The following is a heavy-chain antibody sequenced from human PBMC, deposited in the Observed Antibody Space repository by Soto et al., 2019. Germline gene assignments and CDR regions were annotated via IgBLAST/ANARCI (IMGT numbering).Heavy chain of an antibody. CDR2: IIPIFGTA. CDR1: GGTFSSYA. CDR3: ARALDDYGDFNWFDP. D-gene: IGHD4-17*01. V-gene: IGHV1-69*12. J-gene: IGHJ5*02. Sequence: QVQLVQSGAEVKKPGSSVKVSCKASGGTFSSYAISWVRQAPGQGLEWMGGIIPIFGTANYAQKFQGRVTITADESTSTAYIELSSLRSEDTAVYYCARALDDYGDFNWFDPWGQGTLVTVSS.